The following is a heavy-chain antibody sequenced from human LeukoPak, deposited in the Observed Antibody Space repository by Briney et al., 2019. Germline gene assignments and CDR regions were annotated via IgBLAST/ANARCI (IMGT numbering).Heavy chain of an antibody. CDR1: GFSFTNYA. D-gene: IGHD1-26*01. CDR2: ISASTYIT. J-gene: IGHJ5*02. V-gene: IGHV3-23*01. Sequence: GGSPRLSCAATGFSFTNYAMSWVRQAPGKGLEWVSGISASTYITYYADSVKGRFSISRDNSQNTVSLQMNSLSAKDTAVYYCAKGRTGRELPNFFDTRGQGTLVTVSS. CDR3: AKGRTGRELPNFFDT.